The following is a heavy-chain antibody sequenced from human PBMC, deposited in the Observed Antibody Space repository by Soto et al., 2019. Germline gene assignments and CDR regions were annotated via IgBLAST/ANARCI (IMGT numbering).Heavy chain of an antibody. CDR2: IYPGDSDT. V-gene: IGHV5-51*01. CDR3: ASRGSGWSDEYFQH. CDR1: GYSFTSYW. Sequence: PGESLKISCKGSGYSFTSYWIGWVRQMPGKGLEWMGVIYPGDSDTRYSPSFRGQVTISADKSISTAXXXXXXXXXSDTAMYYCASRGSGWSDEYFQHWGQGTLVTVSS. J-gene: IGHJ1*01. D-gene: IGHD6-19*01.